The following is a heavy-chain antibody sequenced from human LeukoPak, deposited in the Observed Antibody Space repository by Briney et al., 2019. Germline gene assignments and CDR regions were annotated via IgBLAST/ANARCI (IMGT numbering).Heavy chain of an antibody. D-gene: IGHD5-18*01. CDR1: GFTFRSYW. CDR2: IKEDGSEK. Sequence: GGSLRLSCAASGFTFRSYWMSWVRQAPGKGLEWVANIKEDGSEKYYVDSVKGRFTISRDSAKNSLYLQVNSLRVEDTAVYYCARDHNYGSDYWGQGTLVTVSS. CDR3: ARDHNYGSDY. J-gene: IGHJ4*02. V-gene: IGHV3-7*03.